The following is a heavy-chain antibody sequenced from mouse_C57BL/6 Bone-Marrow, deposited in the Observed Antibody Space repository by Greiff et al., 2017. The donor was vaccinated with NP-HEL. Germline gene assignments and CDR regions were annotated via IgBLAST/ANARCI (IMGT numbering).Heavy chain of an antibody. V-gene: IGHV1-15*01. CDR3: TRSGIYYGNPGYAMDY. CDR2: IDPETGGT. Sequence: QVQLQQSGAELVRPGASVTLSCKASGYTFTDYEMHWVKQTPVHGLEWIGAIDPETGGTAYNQKFKGKAILTADKSSSTAYMELRSLTSEDSAVYYCTRSGIYYGNPGYAMDYWGQGTSVTVSS. CDR1: GYTFTDYE. J-gene: IGHJ4*01. D-gene: IGHD2-1*01.